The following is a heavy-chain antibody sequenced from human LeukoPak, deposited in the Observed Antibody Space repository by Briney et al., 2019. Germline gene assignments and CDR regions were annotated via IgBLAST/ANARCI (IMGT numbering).Heavy chain of an antibody. CDR2: TIPILGIA. CDR3: PRDDGATTYY. Sequence: GASGKVSCKASGGTFTSNTISWVRQAPGQGLEWMGRTIPILGIANYAQKFQGRVTITADKSTSTAYMELSSQRSEDTAVYYCPRDDGATTYYWGQGTLVTVSS. D-gene: IGHD1-26*01. CDR1: GGTFTSNT. V-gene: IGHV1-69*04. J-gene: IGHJ4*02.